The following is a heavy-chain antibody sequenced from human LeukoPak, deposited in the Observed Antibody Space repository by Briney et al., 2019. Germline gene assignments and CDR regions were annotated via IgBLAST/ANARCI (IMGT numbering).Heavy chain of an antibody. CDR1: GGSITNYY. D-gene: IGHD5-24*01. CDR2: VSYSGRT. J-gene: IGHJ2*01. CDR3: ARPGRQDAYNGHYWYFDL. V-gene: IGHV4-59*01. Sequence: PSETLSLTCTVSGGSITNYYWNWIRQPPGKDLEWIGCVSYSGRTHYSSALKSRVTISVDTSKNQLSLNLRSVTAADTAVYYCARPGRQDAYNGHYWYFDLWGRGTLVTVSS.